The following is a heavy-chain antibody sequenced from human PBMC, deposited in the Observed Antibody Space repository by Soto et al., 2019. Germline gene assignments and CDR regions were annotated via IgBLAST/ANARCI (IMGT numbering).Heavy chain of an antibody. Sequence: QVQIQKWGAGLLKPSETLSLTCAVYGGSFSTYYWSWIRQPPGKGLEWIGEIIHSGSTNYNPSLKSRVTISVDTSKNQFSLKLSSVTAADTAIYYCAKSGRQQLVRSNWFDLWCQRTLVTVSS. V-gene: IGHV4-34*02. CDR3: AKSGRQQLVRSNWFDL. D-gene: IGHD6-13*01. CDR2: IIHSGST. CDR1: GGSFSTYY. J-gene: IGHJ5*02.